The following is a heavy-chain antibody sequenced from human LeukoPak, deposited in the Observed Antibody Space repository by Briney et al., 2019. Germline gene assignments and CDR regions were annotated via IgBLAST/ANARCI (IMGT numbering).Heavy chain of an antibody. D-gene: IGHD6-19*01. CDR2: ISAYNGNT. CDR3: ARMDGVFIAVAGNLVFPPSYPYDY. Sequence: ASVKVSCKASAYTFTTYGISWVRQAPGQGLEWMGWISAYNGNTNYAQKLQGRVTMTTDTSTSTAYMELRSLRSDDTAVYYCARMDGVFIAVAGNLVFPPSYPYDYWGQGTLVTVSS. CDR1: AYTFTTYG. V-gene: IGHV1-18*01. J-gene: IGHJ4*02.